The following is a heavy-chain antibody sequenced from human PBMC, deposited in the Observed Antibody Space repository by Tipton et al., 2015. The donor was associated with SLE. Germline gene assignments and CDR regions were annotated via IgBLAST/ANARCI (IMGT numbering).Heavy chain of an antibody. D-gene: IGHD3-10*01. CDR1: GGSFSGYY. V-gene: IGHV4-34*01. Sequence: GLVKPSETLSLTCAVYGGSFSGYYWSWIRQPPGKGLEWIGEINHSGSTNYNPSLKSRVTISVDTSKNQFSLKLSSVTAADTAVYYCASLRTEYYYGSRADYWDQGPLVTVSS. CDR2: INHSGST. J-gene: IGHJ4*02. CDR3: ASLRTEYYYGSRADY.